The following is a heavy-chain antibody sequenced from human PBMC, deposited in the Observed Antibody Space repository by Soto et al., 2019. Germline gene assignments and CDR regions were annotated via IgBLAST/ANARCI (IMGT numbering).Heavy chain of an antibody. Sequence: LSLTCTVSGGSISSSSYYWGWIRQPPGKGLEWIGSIYYSGSTYYNPSLKSRVTISVDTSKNQFSLKLSSVTAADTAVYYCASRYCSGGSCRRNWFDPWGQGTLVTV. CDR2: IYYSGST. D-gene: IGHD2-15*01. V-gene: IGHV4-39*01. J-gene: IGHJ5*02. CDR1: GGSISSSSYY. CDR3: ASRYCSGGSCRRNWFDP.